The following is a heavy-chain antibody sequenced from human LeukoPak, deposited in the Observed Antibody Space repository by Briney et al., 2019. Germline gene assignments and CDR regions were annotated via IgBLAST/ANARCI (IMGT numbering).Heavy chain of an antibody. V-gene: IGHV4-59*01. J-gene: IGHJ4*02. Sequence: PSETLSLTCAVSGACITSYYWSWIRQPPGKGLEWIGYIYYSGSTNYNPSLKSRVTMSVDTSKNGFSLKLSSVTTADTAVYYCATRRIAVAAPFDYWGQGTLVTVSS. D-gene: IGHD6-19*01. CDR2: IYYSGST. CDR1: GACITSYY. CDR3: ATRRIAVAAPFDY.